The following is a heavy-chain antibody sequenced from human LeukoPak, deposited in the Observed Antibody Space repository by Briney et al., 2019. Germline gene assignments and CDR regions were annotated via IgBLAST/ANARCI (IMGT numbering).Heavy chain of an antibody. D-gene: IGHD2-15*01. CDR1: GGTFSSYA. Sequence: GASVKVSCKASGGTFSSYAISWVRQAPGQGLEWMGRIIPILGIANYAQKFQGRVTITADRSTSTAYMELSSLRSEDTAVYYCARDPSVVAKAVGAFDIWGQGTMVTVSS. V-gene: IGHV1-69*04. J-gene: IGHJ3*02. CDR3: ARDPSVVAKAVGAFDI. CDR2: IIPILGIA.